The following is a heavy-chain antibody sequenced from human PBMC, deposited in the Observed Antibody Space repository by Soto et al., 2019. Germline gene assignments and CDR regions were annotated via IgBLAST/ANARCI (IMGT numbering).Heavy chain of an antibody. J-gene: IGHJ4*02. CDR1: GFTFSSYG. Sequence: GGSLRLSCAASGFTFSSYGMHWVRQAPGKGLEWVAVISYDGSNKYDAESVKDRFTISRDDSHNVAYLQMSSLRTEDTAMYYCAKDRYSGTYPTDFDYWGQGSLVTVSS. CDR2: ISYDGSNK. D-gene: IGHD1-26*01. V-gene: IGHV3-30*18. CDR3: AKDRYSGTYPTDFDY.